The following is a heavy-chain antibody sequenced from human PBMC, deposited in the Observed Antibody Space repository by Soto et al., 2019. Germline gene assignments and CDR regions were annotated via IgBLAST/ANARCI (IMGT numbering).Heavy chain of an antibody. V-gene: IGHV3-23*01. CDR2: ISGSGGST. J-gene: IGHJ4*02. D-gene: IGHD6-13*01. CDR1: GFTFSSFA. Sequence: EMQLLESGGGLVQPGGSLRLSCAASGFTFSSFAMSWVRQAPGKGLDWVSAISGSGGSTYSAVSVKGRFTISRDNTKNTLYLQMSSLRAEDTAVYYCARGFSAGKGSPTDFWGQGSLVTVSS. CDR3: ARGFSAGKGSPTDF.